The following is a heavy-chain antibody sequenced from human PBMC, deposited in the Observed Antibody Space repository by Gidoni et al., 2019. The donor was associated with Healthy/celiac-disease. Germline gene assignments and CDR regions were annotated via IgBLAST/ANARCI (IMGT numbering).Heavy chain of an antibody. CDR3: AREAYDYVWGSYPSDY. J-gene: IGHJ4*02. CDR1: GFTFSSYS. D-gene: IGHD3-16*02. Sequence: EVQLVESGGGLVKPGGSLRLSCAASGFTFSSYSMNWVRQAPGKGLEWVSSISSSGSTIYYADSVKGRFTISRDNAKNSLYLQMNSLRAEDTAVYYCAREAYDYVWGSYPSDYWGQGTLVTVSS. V-gene: IGHV3-21*01. CDR2: ISSSGSTI.